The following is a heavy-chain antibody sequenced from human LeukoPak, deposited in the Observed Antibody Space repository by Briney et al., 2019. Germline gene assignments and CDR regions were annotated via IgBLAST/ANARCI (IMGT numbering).Heavy chain of an antibody. CDR2: IHYSGST. V-gene: IGHV4-59*01. CDR3: ARDRLGNTVDY. CDR1: GGSISSYY. D-gene: IGHD3-16*01. Sequence: SETLSFTCTVSGGSISSYYWTWIRQPPGKGLEWIGYIHYSGSTNYNPSLKSRVTMSVDTSNNQFSLKLSSVTAADTAVYYCARDRLGNTVDYWGQGVLVTISS. J-gene: IGHJ4*02.